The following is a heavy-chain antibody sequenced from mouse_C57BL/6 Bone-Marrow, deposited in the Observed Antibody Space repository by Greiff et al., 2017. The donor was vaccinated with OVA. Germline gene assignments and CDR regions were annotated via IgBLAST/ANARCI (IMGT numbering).Heavy chain of an antibody. V-gene: IGHV14-4*01. J-gene: IGHJ3*01. Sequence: EVKLMESGAELVRPGASVKLSCTASGFNIKDDYMHWVKQRPEQGLEWIGWIDPENGDTEYASKFQGKATITADTSSNTAYLQLSSLTAEDTSVYYCTTPLLLRSVAYWGQGTLVTGSA. CDR2: IDPENGDT. D-gene: IGHD1-1*01. CDR1: GFNIKDDY. CDR3: TTPLLLRSVAY.